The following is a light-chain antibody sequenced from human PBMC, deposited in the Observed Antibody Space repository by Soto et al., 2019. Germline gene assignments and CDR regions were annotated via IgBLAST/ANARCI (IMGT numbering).Light chain of an antibody. CDR3: QQYSAWPLT. Sequence: EIVMTQSPATLSVSPGEKATLSCRASQSLNNNLAWYQQKPGQAPRLLIYFASTRATGIPARFSGSGSGTEFSLTISSLQSEDFASYYCQQYSAWPLTFGGGTKVETK. CDR2: FAS. CDR1: QSLNNN. V-gene: IGKV3-15*01. J-gene: IGKJ4*01.